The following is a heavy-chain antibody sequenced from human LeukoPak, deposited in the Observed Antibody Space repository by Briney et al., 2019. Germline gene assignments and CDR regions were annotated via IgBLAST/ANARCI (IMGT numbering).Heavy chain of an antibody. Sequence: SVKVSCKASGYTFTSYYMHWVRQAPGQGLEWMGGIIPIFGTTNYAQEFQGRVTITADDSTSTAYMELSSLRSEDTAVYYCARSVGYSGYGIDYWGQGTLVTVSS. D-gene: IGHD5-12*01. V-gene: IGHV1-69*13. J-gene: IGHJ4*02. CDR3: ARSVGYSGYGIDY. CDR1: GYTFTSYY. CDR2: IIPIFGTT.